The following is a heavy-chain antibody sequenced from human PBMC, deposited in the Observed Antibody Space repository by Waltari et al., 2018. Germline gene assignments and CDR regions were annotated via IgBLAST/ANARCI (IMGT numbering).Heavy chain of an antibody. CDR1: GSSISSSIYY. CDR3: ARHWKRNGYRFDP. J-gene: IGHJ5*02. Sequence: QLQLQESGPGLVKPSETLSLTCSGSGSSISSSIYYWGWIRQSPGKGLEWIGSICSSGSIYYKPTLQSRVTIAGDTSENQFVRNLSSVTAADTAVYYCARHWKRNGYRFDPWGQGTRVNVSS. CDR2: ICSSGSI. V-gene: IGHV4-39*01. D-gene: IGHD5-12*01.